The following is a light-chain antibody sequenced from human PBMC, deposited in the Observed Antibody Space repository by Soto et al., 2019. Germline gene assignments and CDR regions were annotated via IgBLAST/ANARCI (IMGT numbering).Light chain of an antibody. CDR2: DAS. CDR1: QGVSSY. J-gene: IGKJ5*01. Sequence: EIVWTTSPSTLSLSPWERATLSCRASQGVSSYLAWYQQRPGQAPRLLIYDASTRATGIPPRFSGGGSGTDFTLTISRLEPEDFAVFFCQQYGTSEIIFGQGTRLEIK. CDR3: QQYGTSEII. V-gene: IGKV3-11*01.